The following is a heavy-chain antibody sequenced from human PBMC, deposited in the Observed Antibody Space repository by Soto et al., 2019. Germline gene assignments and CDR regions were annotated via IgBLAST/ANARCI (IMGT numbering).Heavy chain of an antibody. V-gene: IGHV3-74*01. J-gene: IGHJ6*02. CDR3: ARDRVNDTYYYDSSGYYALRYYYGMDV. D-gene: IGHD3-22*01. CDR2: INSDGSST. Sequence: PGGSLRLSCAASGFTFSSYWMHWVRQAPGKGLVWVSRINSDGSSTSYADSVKGRFTISRDNAKNTLYLQMNSLRAEDTAVYYCARDRVNDTYYYDSSGYYALRYYYGMDVWGQGTTVTVSS. CDR1: GFTFSSYW.